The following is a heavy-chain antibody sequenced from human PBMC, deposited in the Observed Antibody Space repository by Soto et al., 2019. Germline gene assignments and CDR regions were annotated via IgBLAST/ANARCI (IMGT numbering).Heavy chain of an antibody. V-gene: IGHV3-23*01. J-gene: IGHJ2*01. D-gene: IGHD4-17*01. CDR3: AKGLKATVTPVWYFDL. CDR1: GFTFSTYA. CDR2: INNNDDT. Sequence: PGGSLRLSCTASGFTFSTYAMSWVRQAPGKGLEWVSVINNNDDTSYVDSVKGRFTISRDNSKNTLYLQMNRLRAEDTAVYYCAKGLKATVTPVWYFDLWGRGTLVTVSS.